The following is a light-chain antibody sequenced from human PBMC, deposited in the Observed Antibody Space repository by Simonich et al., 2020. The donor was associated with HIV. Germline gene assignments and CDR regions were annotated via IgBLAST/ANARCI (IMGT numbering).Light chain of an antibody. Sequence: SVLPQPPSVSGAPGQRVTISCNGSSSNIGAGYDAHWYPPLPGTAPKHLSDRNNRRPSGVPGRLSGAKAGASASLAISGLRSEDEDDYYCAAWGASLSGYVVGTGTKVTVL. CDR3: AAWGASLSGYV. CDR2: RNN. CDR1: SSNIGAGYD. V-gene: IGLV1-47*01. J-gene: IGLJ1*01.